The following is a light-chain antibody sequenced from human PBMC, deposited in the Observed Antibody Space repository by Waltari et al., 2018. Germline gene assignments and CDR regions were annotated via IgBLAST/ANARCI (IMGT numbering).Light chain of an antibody. V-gene: IGLV3-19*01. J-gene: IGLJ1*01. CDR1: SLRTFY. CDR3: NSRDNSGNLYV. Sequence: SSELTQDPAVSVALGQTVRLTCQGDSLRTFYSSWYQQKPGQAPVLVIYGKNNRPSGIPGRFSGSSSGNTASLTITGAQAEDEADYYCNSRDNSGNLYVFGTGTKVTVL. CDR2: GKN.